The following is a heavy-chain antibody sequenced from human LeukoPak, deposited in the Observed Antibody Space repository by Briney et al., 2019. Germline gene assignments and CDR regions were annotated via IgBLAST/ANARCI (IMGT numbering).Heavy chain of an antibody. Sequence: ALVKVSCKASGYTFTSYGISWVRQAPGQGLEWMGWISAYNGNTNYAQKLQGRVTMTTDTSTSTAYMELRSLRSDDTAVYYCARVYSSSWTYYYYYYGMDVWGQGTTVTVSS. CDR2: ISAYNGNT. J-gene: IGHJ6*02. V-gene: IGHV1-18*01. CDR1: GYTFTSYG. CDR3: ARVYSSSWTYYYYYYGMDV. D-gene: IGHD6-13*01.